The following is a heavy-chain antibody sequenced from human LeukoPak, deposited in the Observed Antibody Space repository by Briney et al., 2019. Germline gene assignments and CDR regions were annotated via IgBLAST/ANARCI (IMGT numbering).Heavy chain of an antibody. V-gene: IGHV4-61*01. CDR3: ARGYSSIRGWFDP. CDR1: GGSVSSGSYY. D-gene: IGHD6-13*01. CDR2: IYYSGST. Sequence: KPSETLSLTCTVSGGSVSSGSYYWNWIRPPPGKGLEWIGYIYYSGSTNYNPSLNSRVTISLDTSKNQFSLKLSSVTAADTAVFYCARGYSSIRGWFDPWGQGTPVTVSS. J-gene: IGHJ5*02.